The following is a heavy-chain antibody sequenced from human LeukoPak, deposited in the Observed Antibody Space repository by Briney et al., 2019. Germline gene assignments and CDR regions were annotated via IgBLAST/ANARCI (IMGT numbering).Heavy chain of an antibody. Sequence: TSETLSLTCTVSGGSISSSSYYWGWIRQPPGKGLEWIVSIYYSGSTYYNPSLKSRVTISVDTSKNQFSLKLSSVTAADTAVYYCARRYGSSWYYFDYWGQGTLVTVSS. CDR1: GGSISSSSYY. CDR2: IYYSGST. J-gene: IGHJ4*02. V-gene: IGHV4-39*01. D-gene: IGHD6-13*01. CDR3: ARRYGSSWYYFDY.